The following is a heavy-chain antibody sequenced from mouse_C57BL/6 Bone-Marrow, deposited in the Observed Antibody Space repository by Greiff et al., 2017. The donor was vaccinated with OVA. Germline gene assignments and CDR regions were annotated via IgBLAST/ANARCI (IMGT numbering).Heavy chain of an antibody. D-gene: IGHD1-1*01. CDR3: TTVLLLMDY. CDR2: IDPENGDT. V-gene: IGHV14-4*01. CDR1: GFNIKDDY. J-gene: IGHJ4*01. Sequence: EVKLQESGAELVRPGASVKLSCTASGFNIKDDYMHWVKQRPEQGLEWIGWIDPENGDTEYASKFQGKATITADTSSNTAYLQLSSLTSEDTAVYYCTTVLLLMDYWGQGTSVTVSS.